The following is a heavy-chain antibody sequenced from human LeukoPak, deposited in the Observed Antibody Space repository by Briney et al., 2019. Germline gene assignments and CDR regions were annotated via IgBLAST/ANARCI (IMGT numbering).Heavy chain of an antibody. V-gene: IGHV3-30*02. CDR1: GFTFSSYG. D-gene: IGHD5-18*01. J-gene: IGHJ4*02. CDR2: IRYDGSDK. Sequence: PGGSLGLSCAASGFTFSSYGMHWVRQAPGKGLEWVAFIRYDGSDKYYADSVKGRFTISRDNSKDTLYLQMNSLRAEDTAVYYCAKGKYSPFDYWGQGTLVTVSS. CDR3: AKGKYSPFDY.